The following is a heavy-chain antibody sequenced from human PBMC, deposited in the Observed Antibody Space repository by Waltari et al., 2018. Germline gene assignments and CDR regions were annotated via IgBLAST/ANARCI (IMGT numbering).Heavy chain of an antibody. CDR2: ISGIGGST. CDR3: AKVGGGQWLVRGYFDY. J-gene: IGHJ4*02. Sequence: EVQLVGSGGGLVQPGGSLRLSCAASGFTFSSYAMSWVRQAPGKGLEWVSAISGIGGSTNYAESVKGRFTISRDKSKNTLYLQMNSLRAEDTAVYYCAKVGGGQWLVRGYFDYWGQGTLVTVSS. V-gene: IGHV3-23*04. D-gene: IGHD6-19*01. CDR1: GFTFSSYA.